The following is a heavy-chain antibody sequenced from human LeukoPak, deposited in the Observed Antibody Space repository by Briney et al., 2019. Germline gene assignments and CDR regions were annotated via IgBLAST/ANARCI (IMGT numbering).Heavy chain of an antibody. J-gene: IGHJ6*02. CDR1: GGSISSYY. Sequence: SETLSLTCTVSGGSISSYYWSWIRQPPGKGLEWIGYIYYSGSTNYNPSLKSRVTISVDTSKNQFSLKLGSVTAADTAVYYCARGAVVYGMGVWGHMDVWGQGTTVTVSS. V-gene: IGHV4-59*08. D-gene: IGHD4-17*01. CDR2: IYYSGST. CDR3: ARGAVVYGMGVWGHMDV.